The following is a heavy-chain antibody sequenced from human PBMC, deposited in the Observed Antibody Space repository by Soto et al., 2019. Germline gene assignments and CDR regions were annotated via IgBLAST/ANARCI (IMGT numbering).Heavy chain of an antibody. CDR3: ASLGVGDWANYYYYYGMDV. V-gene: IGHV3-23*01. CDR2: VTANGGST. CDR1: GFTFSVYA. Sequence: GGSLRLSCAATGFTFSVYATTWVRQAPRKGLEWVSAVTANGGSTYSADSVKGRCTISRDNSKNTLFLQMNSLRAEDTAVYYCASLGVGDWANYYYYYGMDVWGQGTTVTVSS. J-gene: IGHJ6*02. D-gene: IGHD2-21*02.